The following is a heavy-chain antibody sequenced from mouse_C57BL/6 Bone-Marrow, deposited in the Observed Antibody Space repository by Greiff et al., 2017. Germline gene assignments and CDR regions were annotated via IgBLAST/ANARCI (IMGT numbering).Heavy chain of an antibody. J-gene: IGHJ4*01. CDR1: GFSLSTFGMG. V-gene: IGHV8-8*01. D-gene: IGHD2-3*01. Sequence: QVTLKECGPGILQPSQTLSLTCSFSGFSLSTFGMGVGWIRQPSGKGLEWLAHIWWDDDKYYNPALKSRLTISKATSKNQVFRKIANVDTADTATYYCARIWVYDGYIYWGQGTSVTVSS. CDR2: IWWDDDK. CDR3: ARIWVYDGYIY.